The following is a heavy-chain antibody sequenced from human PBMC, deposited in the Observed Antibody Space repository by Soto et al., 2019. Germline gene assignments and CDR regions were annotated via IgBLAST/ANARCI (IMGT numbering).Heavy chain of an antibody. CDR3: ARENDSSGYYPLDY. D-gene: IGHD3-22*01. CDR2: ISGSGGST. V-gene: IGHV3-23*01. CDR1: GFTFSSYA. J-gene: IGHJ4*02. Sequence: HPGGSLRLSCAASGFTFSSYAMSWVRQAPGKGLEWVSAISGSGGSTYYADSVKGRFTISRDNSKNTLYLQMNSLRAEDTAVYYCARENDSSGYYPLDYWGQGTLVTISS.